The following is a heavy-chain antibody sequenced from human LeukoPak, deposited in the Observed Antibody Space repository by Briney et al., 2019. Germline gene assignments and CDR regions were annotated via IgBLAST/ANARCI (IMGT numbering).Heavy chain of an antibody. CDR1: GYTFTSYD. D-gene: IGHD3-9*01. J-gene: IGHJ4*02. CDR3: ARKIRLRYFDRLLRLYFDY. Sequence: GASVKVSCKASGYTFTSYDINWVRQATGQGLEWMGWMNPNSGNTGYVQKFQGRVTMTRNTSISTAYMELSSLRSEDTAVYYCARKIRLRYFDRLLRLYFDYWGQGTLVTVSS. V-gene: IGHV1-8*01. CDR2: MNPNSGNT.